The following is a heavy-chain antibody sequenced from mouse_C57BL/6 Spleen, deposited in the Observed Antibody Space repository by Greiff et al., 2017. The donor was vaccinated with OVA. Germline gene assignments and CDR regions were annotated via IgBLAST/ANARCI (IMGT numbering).Heavy chain of an antibody. D-gene: IGHD1-1*01. CDR3: ARNYYGSSYSLWFAY. CDR1: GFTFSDYG. Sequence: EVHLVESGGGSVKPGGSLKLSCAASGFTFSDYGMHWVRQAPEKGLEWVAYISSGSSTIYYADTVKGRFTISRDNAKNTLFLQMTSLRSEDTAMYYCARNYYGSSYSLWFAYWGQGTLVTVSA. J-gene: IGHJ3*01. CDR2: ISSGSSTI. V-gene: IGHV5-17*01.